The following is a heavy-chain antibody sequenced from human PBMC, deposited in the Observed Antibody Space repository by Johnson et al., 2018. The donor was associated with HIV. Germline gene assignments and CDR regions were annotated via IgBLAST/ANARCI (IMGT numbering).Heavy chain of an antibody. J-gene: IGHJ3*01. V-gene: IGHV3-9*01. CDR3: AREKYNWNDGMFDGIDL. CDR2: ISWNSGSI. Sequence: VQLVESGGGLVQPGRSLRLSCAASGFTFDDYAMHWVRQAPGKGLEWVSGISWNSGSIGYADSVKGRFTISRDNAKNSLYLQMNSLRAEDTALYYCAREKYNWNDGMFDGIDLWGQGTMVTVSS. D-gene: IGHD1-1*01. CDR1: GFTFDDYA.